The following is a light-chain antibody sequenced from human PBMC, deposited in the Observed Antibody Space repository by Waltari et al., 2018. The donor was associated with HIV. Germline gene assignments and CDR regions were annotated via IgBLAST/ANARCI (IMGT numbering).Light chain of an antibody. V-gene: IGLV2-14*01. CDR1: SSEVGSFSY. CDR3: NSYTSSSTWV. J-gene: IGLJ3*02. CDR2: AVN. Sequence: QSALTQPASVSGSPGQSITISCTGSSSEVGSFSYVSWYQQHPGKSPELIIYAVNYWHSGVSNRFSGSKSCNTASRTIAGLQAEDEADYYCNSYTSSSTWVFGGGTKLTVL.